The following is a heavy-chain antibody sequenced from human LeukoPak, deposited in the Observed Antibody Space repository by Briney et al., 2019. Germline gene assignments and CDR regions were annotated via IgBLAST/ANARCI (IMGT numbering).Heavy chain of an antibody. J-gene: IGHJ4*02. CDR1: GFTFSRYW. CDR3: ARERDDYVWGSYRRFFDY. V-gene: IGHV3-7*01. D-gene: IGHD3-16*02. Sequence: GGSLRLSCAASGFTFSRYWMSWVRQAPGKGLEWVANIKQDGSEKYYVDSVKGRFTISRDNAKNSLYLQMNSLRAEDTAVYYCARERDDYVWGSYRRFFDYWGQGTLVTVSS. CDR2: IKQDGSEK.